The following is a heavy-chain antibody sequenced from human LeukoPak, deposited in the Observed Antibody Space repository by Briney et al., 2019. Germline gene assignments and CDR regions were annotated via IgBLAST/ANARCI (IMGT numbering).Heavy chain of an antibody. D-gene: IGHD5-18*01. CDR3: ASGSSARWYFDY. CDR1: GFTLSNFP. V-gene: IGHV3-7*01. Sequence: GGSLRLSCAASGFTLSNFPMSWVRQAPGRGLEWVAIIKHDESEKYYVDSVKGRFTISRDSAKNSLYLQMNSLGAEDTAVYYCASGSSARWYFDYWGQGTLVTVSS. CDR2: IKHDESEK. J-gene: IGHJ4*02.